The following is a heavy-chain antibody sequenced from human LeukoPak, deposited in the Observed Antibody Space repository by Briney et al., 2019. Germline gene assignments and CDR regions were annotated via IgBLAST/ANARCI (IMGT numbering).Heavy chain of an antibody. V-gene: IGHV3-23*01. CDR1: GFTFSSYA. CDR3: AKSHRYCSGGSCLDY. Sequence: GGSLRLSCAASGFTFSSYAMSWVRQAPGKGLEWVSAISGSGGSTYYADSVKGRFTISRDNSKSTLYLQMNSLRAEDTAVYYCAKSHRYCSGGSCLDYWGQGTLVAVSS. CDR2: ISGSGGST. J-gene: IGHJ4*02. D-gene: IGHD2-15*01.